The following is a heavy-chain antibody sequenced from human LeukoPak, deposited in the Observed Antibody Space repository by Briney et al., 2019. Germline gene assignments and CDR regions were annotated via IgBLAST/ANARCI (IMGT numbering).Heavy chain of an antibody. Sequence: GGSLRLSCAASGFTVSSNYMSWVRQAPGKGLEWISVIYSGGSTSYADSVKGRFTISRDNSKNTLFLQMNSLRAEDTAVYYCARGQPGVAAAGNLDYWGQGTLVTVSS. CDR2: IYSGGST. D-gene: IGHD6-13*01. CDR3: ARGQPGVAAAGNLDY. CDR1: GFTVSSNY. J-gene: IGHJ4*02. V-gene: IGHV3-66*01.